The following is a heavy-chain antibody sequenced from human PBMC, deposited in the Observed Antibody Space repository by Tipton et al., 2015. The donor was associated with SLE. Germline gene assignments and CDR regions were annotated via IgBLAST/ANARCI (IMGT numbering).Heavy chain of an antibody. Sequence: GLVKPSETLSLTCTVSGGSITNYYWSWIRQPPGKGPECIGYIYSSGTTNYNPSLKSRVTISTDTSKKQFFLNLSTVTAADTAVFDCARGPTRCYFDYWGQGILVTVSS. D-gene: IGHD4-17*01. CDR2: IYSSGTT. CDR3: ARGPTRCYFDY. CDR1: GGSITNYY. J-gene: IGHJ4*02. V-gene: IGHV4-59*01.